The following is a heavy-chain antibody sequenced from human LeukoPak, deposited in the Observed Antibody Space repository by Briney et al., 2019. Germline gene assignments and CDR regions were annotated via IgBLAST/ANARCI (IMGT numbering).Heavy chain of an antibody. J-gene: IGHJ3*02. CDR2: IYPGDSDT. CDR1: GYSFTSYW. CDR3: ARRGYCSGGTCFSNAFDI. D-gene: IGHD2-15*01. V-gene: IGHV5-51*01. Sequence: GESLKISCKGSGYSFTSYWIGWVRQMPGKGLEWMGIIYPGDSDTRYSPSFQGQVTISADKSISTAYLQWNSLKASDTAMYYCARRGYCSGGTCFSNAFDIWGQGTMVTVSS.